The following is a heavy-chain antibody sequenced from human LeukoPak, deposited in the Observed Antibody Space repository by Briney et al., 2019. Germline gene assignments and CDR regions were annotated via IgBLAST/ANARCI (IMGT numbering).Heavy chain of an antibody. CDR1: GYTFTSYA. V-gene: IGHV1-18*01. Sequence: ASVKVSCKASGYTFTSYAMNWVRQAPGQGLEWMGWISAYNDNTNYAQKLQGRVTMTTDTSTSTAYMELRSLRSDDTAVYYCARAYYDILTGYPHFDYWGQGTLVTVSS. D-gene: IGHD3-9*01. J-gene: IGHJ4*02. CDR2: ISAYNDNT. CDR3: ARAYYDILTGYPHFDY.